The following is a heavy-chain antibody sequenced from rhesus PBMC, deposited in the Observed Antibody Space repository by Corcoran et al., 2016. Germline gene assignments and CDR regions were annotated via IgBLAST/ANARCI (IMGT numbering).Heavy chain of an antibody. CDR3: ARAPGMAAATQY. Sequence: QVQLQESGPAVVKPSETLSLTCAVSGGSISSSNWWSWIRQSPGKGLEWIGGIYGSGGSTEYNPSLKSPVTISKNTSKNQFSLKRSSVTAADTAVYYCARAPGMAAATQYWGQGVLVTVSS. D-gene: IGHD6-25*01. CDR1: GGSISSSNW. J-gene: IGHJ4*01. V-gene: IGHV4-93*01. CDR2: IYGSGGST.